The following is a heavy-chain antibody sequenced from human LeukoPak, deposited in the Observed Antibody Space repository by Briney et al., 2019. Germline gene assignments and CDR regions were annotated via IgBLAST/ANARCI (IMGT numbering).Heavy chain of an antibody. Sequence: GGSLRLSCAASGFNVSSNYMTWVRQAPGKGLEWASVMFAGGATYFADSVKGRFTLSRDNSENTLVLEMKYVRAEDTAVYYCAECILTGYYKGYMDVWGKGTTVTISS. J-gene: IGHJ6*03. V-gene: IGHV3-53*01. D-gene: IGHD3-9*01. CDR2: MFAGGAT. CDR1: GFNVSSNY. CDR3: AECILTGYYKGYMDV.